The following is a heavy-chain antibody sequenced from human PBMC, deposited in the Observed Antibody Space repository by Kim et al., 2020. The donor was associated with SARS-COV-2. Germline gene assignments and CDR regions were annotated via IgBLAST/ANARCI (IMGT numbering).Heavy chain of an antibody. J-gene: IGHJ4*02. Sequence: SETLSLTCSVSGASVSSGDYYWSRIRQPPGKGLQWIGNVYKSGGTKYNPSLRSRATTSLDTAKNQYLLMLNSVTAADTAVYYCARGDDWGYWGQGNLATV. V-gene: IGHV4-61*08. CDR2: VYKSGGT. CDR3: ARGDDWGY. CDR1: GASVSSGDYY. D-gene: IGHD3-9*01.